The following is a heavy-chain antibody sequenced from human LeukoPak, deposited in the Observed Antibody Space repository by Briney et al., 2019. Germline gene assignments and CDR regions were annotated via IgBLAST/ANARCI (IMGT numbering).Heavy chain of an antibody. J-gene: IGHJ5*02. Sequence: SETLSLTCAVYGGSFSGYYWGWVRQPPGKGLELIGEINHSGSTNYNPSLKSRVTISVDTSKNQFSLKLSSVTAADTAVYYCARKSPGIAAAGTGYEYNWFDHWGQGTLVTVSS. V-gene: IGHV4-34*01. D-gene: IGHD6-13*01. CDR2: INHSGST. CDR1: GGSFSGYY. CDR3: ARKSPGIAAAGTGYEYNWFDH.